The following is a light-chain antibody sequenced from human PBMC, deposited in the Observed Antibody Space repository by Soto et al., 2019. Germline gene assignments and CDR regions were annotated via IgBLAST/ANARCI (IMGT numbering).Light chain of an antibody. CDR2: RNN. V-gene: IGLV1-47*01. J-gene: IGLJ2*01. CDR1: DSNVGSTH. Sequence: QSVLTQPPSASATPGQRVTISCSGSDSNVGSTHVYWYQQLPGTAPKLLMYRNNQRPSGVPARCSGSKSDASASLAINGLRSEDEADYDWAAWDSSLGGPAFGGGTKVTGL. CDR3: AAWDSSLGGPA.